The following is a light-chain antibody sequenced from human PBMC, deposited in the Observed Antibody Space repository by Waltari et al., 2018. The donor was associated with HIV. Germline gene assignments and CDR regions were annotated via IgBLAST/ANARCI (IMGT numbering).Light chain of an antibody. CDR3: QSYDSSLSSYV. Sequence: QSVLTQPPSVSGAPGQRVTISCPGRRSHIGAGYDAPWYQQHPGTAPKLLIYGNTNRPSGVPDRFSGSKSGTSASLAITGLQAEDEADYYCQSYDSSLSSYVFGTGTKVTVL. V-gene: IGLV1-40*01. J-gene: IGLJ1*01. CDR1: RSHIGAGYD. CDR2: GNT.